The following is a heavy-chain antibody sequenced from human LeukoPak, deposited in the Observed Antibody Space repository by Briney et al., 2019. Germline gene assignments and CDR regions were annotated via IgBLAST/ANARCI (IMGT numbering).Heavy chain of an antibody. V-gene: IGHV4-34*01. CDR3: ARHAKRALMNWFDP. Sequence: PSETLSLTCAVYGGSFSGYYWSWIRQPPGKGLEWIGEINHSGSTNYNPSLKSRVTISVDTSKNQFSLKLSSVTAADTAVYYCARHAKRALMNWFDPWGQGTLVTVSS. CDR1: GGSFSGYY. D-gene: IGHD2-8*01. J-gene: IGHJ5*02. CDR2: INHSGST.